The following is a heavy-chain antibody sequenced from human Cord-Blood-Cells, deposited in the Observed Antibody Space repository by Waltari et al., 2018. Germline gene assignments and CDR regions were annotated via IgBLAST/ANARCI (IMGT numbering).Heavy chain of an antibody. CDR2: INPNSGGT. CDR3: ARAGTDWYFDL. D-gene: IGHD1-26*01. CDR1: GYTFTGYY. J-gene: IGHJ2*01. Sequence: QVQLVQSGAEVKKPGASVKVSCKASGYTFTGYYMHWLRQAPGQGLEWMGWINPNSGGTNDAQKFQGRVTMTRDTSISTAYMELSRLRSDDTAVYYCARAGTDWYFDLWGRGTLVTVSS. V-gene: IGHV1-2*02.